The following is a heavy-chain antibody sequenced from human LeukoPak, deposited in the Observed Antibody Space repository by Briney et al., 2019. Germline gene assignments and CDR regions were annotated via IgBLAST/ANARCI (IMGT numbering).Heavy chain of an antibody. V-gene: IGHV1-69*04. CDR1: GGTFSGYA. CDR2: IIPILGIA. CDR3: ARSLPPYSSSWYEAEYFQH. J-gene: IGHJ1*01. Sequence: SAKVSCKASGGTFSGYAISWVRQAPGQGLEWMGRIIPILGIANYAQKFQGRVTITADKSTSTAYMELSSLRSEDTAVYYCARSLPPYSSSWYEAEYFQHWGQGTLVTVSS. D-gene: IGHD6-13*01.